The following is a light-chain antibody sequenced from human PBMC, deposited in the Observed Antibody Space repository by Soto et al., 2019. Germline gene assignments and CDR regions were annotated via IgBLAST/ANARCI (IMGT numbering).Light chain of an antibody. Sequence: IGVTQSAATLSLSPGERATLSCRASQSIXSYLVWYQQKPGQAPRLLXYDASNRDTGVPARLSGSGSGTDFTLTISSLEPEYFAVYYCQQRSNRPRTFGQGTKVDIK. J-gene: IGKJ1*01. CDR2: DAS. V-gene: IGKV3-11*01. CDR1: QSIXSY. CDR3: QQRSNRPRT.